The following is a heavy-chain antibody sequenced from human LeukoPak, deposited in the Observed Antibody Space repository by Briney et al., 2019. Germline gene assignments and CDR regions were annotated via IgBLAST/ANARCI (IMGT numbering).Heavy chain of an antibody. CDR1: GGSISSYY. V-gene: IGHV4-59*01. CDR2: IYYSGST. CDR3: ARDTYHYDSSGSRVFDY. D-gene: IGHD3-22*01. J-gene: IGHJ4*02. Sequence: SETLSLTCTVSGGSISSYYWSWIRQPPGKGLEWIGYIYYSGSTNYNPSLKSRVTISVDTSKNQFSLKLSSVTAADTAVYYCARDTYHYDSSGSRVFDYWGQGTLVTVSS.